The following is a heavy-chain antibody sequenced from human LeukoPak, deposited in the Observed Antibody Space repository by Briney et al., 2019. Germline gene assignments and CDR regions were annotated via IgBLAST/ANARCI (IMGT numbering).Heavy chain of an antibody. V-gene: IGHV3-53*01. CDR2: IYSGGNT. D-gene: IGHD3-22*01. J-gene: IGHJ4*02. Sequence: GGSLRLSCAASGLTVSSNCMSWVRQAPGKGLEGVSFIYSGGNTYYADSVKGRFTISRDKSKNKVHLQMNSLRAEDTAMYYCARRAGDYSHPYDYWGQGTLVTVSS. CDR1: GLTVSSNC. CDR3: ARRAGDYSHPYDY.